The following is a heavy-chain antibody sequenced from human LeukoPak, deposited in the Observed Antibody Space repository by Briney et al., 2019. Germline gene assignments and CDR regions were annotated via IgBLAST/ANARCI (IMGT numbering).Heavy chain of an antibody. CDR1: GGSISSYH. J-gene: IGHJ4*02. Sequence: SETLSLTCTVSGGSISSYHWIWIRQPPGKGLEWIGYIHYSGSTNYNPSLKSRVTISADTSKNQFSLKLSSVTAADTAVYYCARRDRSSGTHFDYWGQGTLVTVSS. CDR2: IHYSGST. V-gene: IGHV4-59*08. CDR3: ARRDRSSGTHFDY. D-gene: IGHD3-10*01.